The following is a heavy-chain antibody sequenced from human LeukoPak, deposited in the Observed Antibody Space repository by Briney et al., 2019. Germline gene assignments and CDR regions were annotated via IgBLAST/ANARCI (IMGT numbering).Heavy chain of an antibody. V-gene: IGHV3-74*01. CDR3: ARGHVNYDSSGYYYAGYNSN. D-gene: IGHD3-22*01. Sequence: PGGSLRLSCAASGFTFSSYWMHWVRQAPGKGLVWVSRINSDGSSTSYADSVKGRFTISRDNAKNTLYLQMNSLRAEDTAVYYCARGHVNYDSSGYYYAGYNSNWGQGTLVTVSS. CDR1: GFTFSSYW. J-gene: IGHJ4*02. CDR2: INSDGSST.